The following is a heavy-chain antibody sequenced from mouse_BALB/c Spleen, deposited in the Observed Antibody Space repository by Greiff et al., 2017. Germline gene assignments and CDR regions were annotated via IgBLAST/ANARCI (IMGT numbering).Heavy chain of an antibody. D-gene: IGHD3-2*01. CDR3: ASRGQLGLLFAY. CDR2: ISYDGSN. CDR1: GYSITSGYY. Sequence: EVHLVESGPGLVKPSQSLSLTCSVTGYSITSGYYWNWIRQFPGNKLEWMGYISYDGSNNYNPSLKNRISITRDTSKNQFFLKLNSVTTEDTATYYCASRGQLGLLFAYWGQGTLVTVSA. V-gene: IGHV3-6*02. J-gene: IGHJ3*01.